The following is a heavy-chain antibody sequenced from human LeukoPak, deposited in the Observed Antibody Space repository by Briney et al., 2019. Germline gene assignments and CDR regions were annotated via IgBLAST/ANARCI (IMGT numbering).Heavy chain of an antibody. CDR2: IYYSGRT. J-gene: IGHJ1*01. CDR1: GDSVSRSDSY. D-gene: IGHD3-22*01. Sequence: SETLSLTCSVSGDSVSRSDSYWDWIRQPPGKGLEWIGTIYYSGRTYYSPSLKSQVTMSVDPSNNQFSLNLRSVTAADTAVYYCARRRYYDGSGYLEWGQGTLLSVSS. V-gene: IGHV4-39*01. CDR3: ARRRYYDGSGYLE.